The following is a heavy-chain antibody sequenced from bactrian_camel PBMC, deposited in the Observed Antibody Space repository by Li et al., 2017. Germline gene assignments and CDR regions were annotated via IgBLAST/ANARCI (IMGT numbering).Heavy chain of an antibody. D-gene: IGHD2*01. Sequence: HVQLVESGGGSVQAGGSLRLSCVVSGYIYTRKCVGWFRQAPGKEREGVAALRTGDGRTFYTEHARGRFTISRDIAKGVVTAHHRIIYIHMRPRATGPRSPSP. CDR1: GYIYTRKC. CDR2: LRTGDGRT. J-gene: IGHJ6*01. V-gene: IGHV3S54*01.